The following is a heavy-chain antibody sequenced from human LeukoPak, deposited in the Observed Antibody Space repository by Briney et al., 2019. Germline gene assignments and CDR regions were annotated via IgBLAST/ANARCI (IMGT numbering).Heavy chain of an antibody. Sequence: GGSLRLSCAVSGVTFHDYAMNWVRQPPGKGLEWVSGISWNGIIGYADSVKGRFTISRDNAKSSLYLQMNGLRTEDTALYYCAKDIEDYGDFGHAFDIWGQGTMVTVSS. D-gene: IGHD4-17*01. CDR2: ISWNGII. V-gene: IGHV3-9*01. J-gene: IGHJ3*02. CDR1: GVTFHDYA. CDR3: AKDIEDYGDFGHAFDI.